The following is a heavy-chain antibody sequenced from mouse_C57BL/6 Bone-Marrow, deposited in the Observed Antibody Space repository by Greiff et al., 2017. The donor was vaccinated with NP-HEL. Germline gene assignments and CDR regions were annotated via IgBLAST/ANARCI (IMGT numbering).Heavy chain of an antibody. D-gene: IGHD4-1*02. V-gene: IGHV5-6*01. CDR1: GFTFSSYG. CDR2: ISSGGSYT. J-gene: IGHJ3*01. Sequence: EVKLMESGGDLVKPGGSLKLSCAASGFTFSSYGMSWVRQTPDKRLEWVATISSGGSYTYYPDSVKGRFTISRDNAKNTLYLQMSSLKSEDTAMDYCARHPQLAWFAYWGQGTLVTVSA. CDR3: ARHPQLAWFAY.